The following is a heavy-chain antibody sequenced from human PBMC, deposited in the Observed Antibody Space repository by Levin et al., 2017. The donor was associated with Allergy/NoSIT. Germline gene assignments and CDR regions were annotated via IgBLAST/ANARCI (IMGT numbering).Heavy chain of an antibody. CDR3: ARDRTGYSSPFDY. V-gene: IGHV4-39*07. Sequence: SQTLSLPCTVSGGSIRSSSYYWGWIRQPPGKGLEWIGSIYYSGSTYSNPSLKSRVTISVDTSKNQFSLKLSSVTAADTAVYYCARDRTGYSSPFDYWGQGTLVTVSS. CDR1: GGSIRSSSYY. J-gene: IGHJ4*02. CDR2: IYYSGST. D-gene: IGHD6-13*01.